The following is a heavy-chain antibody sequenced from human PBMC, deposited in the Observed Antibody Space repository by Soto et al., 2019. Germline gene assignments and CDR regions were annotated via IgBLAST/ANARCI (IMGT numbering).Heavy chain of an antibody. V-gene: IGHV1-69*01. CDR2: VIPIFGTA. J-gene: IGHJ2*01. Sequence: QVQLVQSGAEVKKPGSSVKVSCKASGGTFSSYAISWVRQAPGQGLEWMGGVIPIFGTANYAQKFQGRVTITADESTSTAYMELSSLRSEDTAVYYCARESVLLWFGESPLGWYFDLWGRGTLVTVSS. CDR1: GGTFSSYA. CDR3: ARESVLLWFGESPLGWYFDL. D-gene: IGHD3-10*01.